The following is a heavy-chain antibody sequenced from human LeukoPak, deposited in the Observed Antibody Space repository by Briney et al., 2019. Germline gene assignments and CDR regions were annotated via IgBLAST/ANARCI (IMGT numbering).Heavy chain of an antibody. J-gene: IGHJ4*02. Sequence: GGSLRLSCAASGFTVDSDYLSWVRRAPGKGLEWVSTIYTGGNTYYAASVKGRFTISRDFSKNTVFLHMNSLRAEDTAMYYCARGDDSGYYDYFDYWGQGALVTVSS. D-gene: IGHD3-22*01. CDR1: GFTVDSDY. CDR2: IYTGGNT. V-gene: IGHV3-53*01. CDR3: ARGDDSGYYDYFDY.